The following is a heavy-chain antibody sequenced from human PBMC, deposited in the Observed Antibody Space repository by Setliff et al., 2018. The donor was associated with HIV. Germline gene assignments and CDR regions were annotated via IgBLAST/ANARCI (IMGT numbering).Heavy chain of an antibody. J-gene: IGHJ1*01. CDR3: ARLRVVPADMDLFFAEYFHH. CDR2: ISNDGSNK. CDR1: GFTFXXYG. D-gene: IGHD2-2*01. Sequence: GGSLRLSCAASGFTFXXYGMDWGRQAPGKGLEWVAVISNDGSNKYYADSVKGRFTISRDNSKNTLYLQMNSLRTEDTAVYYCARLRVVPADMDLFFAEYFHHWGQGTLVTVSS. V-gene: IGHV3-30*03.